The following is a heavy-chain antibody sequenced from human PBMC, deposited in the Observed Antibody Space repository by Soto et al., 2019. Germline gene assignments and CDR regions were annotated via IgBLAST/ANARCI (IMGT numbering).Heavy chain of an antibody. V-gene: IGHV1-18*01. CDR3: ARGGTPIDY. Sequence: QVQLVQSGAEVKKPGASVKVSCKASGYTFTNFGISWVRQAPGQGLEWMGWISAYNGNTNYAQKFQGRVTMTTDTSASTAYMEVRSLRFDAPAAYYSARGGTPIDYWGQGTLVTASS. D-gene: IGHD3-16*01. CDR1: GYTFTNFG. CDR2: ISAYNGNT. J-gene: IGHJ4*02.